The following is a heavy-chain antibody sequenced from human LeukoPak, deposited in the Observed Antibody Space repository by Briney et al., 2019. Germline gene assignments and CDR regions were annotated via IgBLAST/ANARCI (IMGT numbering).Heavy chain of an antibody. D-gene: IGHD3-10*01. Sequence: SVKVSCKASGGTFSSYAISWVRQAPGQGLEWMGRIIPILGIANYAQKLQGRVTITADKSTSTAYMELSSLRSEDTAVYYCARDAFPTYYYGSGSYSKPFDYWGQGTLVTVSS. J-gene: IGHJ4*02. CDR2: IIPILGIA. CDR1: GGTFSSYA. V-gene: IGHV1-69*04. CDR3: ARDAFPTYYYGSGSYSKPFDY.